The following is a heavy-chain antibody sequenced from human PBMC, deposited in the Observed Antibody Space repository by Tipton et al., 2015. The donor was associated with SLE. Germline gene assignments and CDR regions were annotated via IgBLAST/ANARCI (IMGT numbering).Heavy chain of an antibody. CDR2: IYFSGTT. D-gene: IGHD3-3*01. CDR3: ARAPLFGVVTVRGPFDY. V-gene: IGHV4-31*03. CDR1: GASITSAGYY. J-gene: IGHJ4*02. Sequence: TLSLTCSVSGASITSAGYYWSWMRHHPGKGLEWIGNIYFSGTTYYNPSLRSRVSISVDTSKDQFSLKLTSVTAADTAVYYCARAPLFGVVTVRGPFDYWGQGTLVTVSS.